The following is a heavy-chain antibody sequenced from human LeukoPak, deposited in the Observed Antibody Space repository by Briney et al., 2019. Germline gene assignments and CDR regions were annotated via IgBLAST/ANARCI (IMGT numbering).Heavy chain of an antibody. D-gene: IGHD3-10*01. Sequence: PGGSLRLSCAASGFTFSSYSMNWVRQAPGKGLEWVSAISGSGGSTYYADSVKGRFTISRDNSKNTLYLQMNSLRAEDTAVYYCAKRPSVWFGELSLDYWGQGTLVTVSS. CDR1: GFTFSSYS. J-gene: IGHJ4*02. CDR3: AKRPSVWFGELSLDY. V-gene: IGHV3-23*01. CDR2: ISGSGGST.